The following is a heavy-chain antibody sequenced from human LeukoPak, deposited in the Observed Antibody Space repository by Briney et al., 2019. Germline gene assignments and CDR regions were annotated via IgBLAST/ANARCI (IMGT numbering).Heavy chain of an antibody. CDR2: IKTDGSIT. J-gene: IGHJ2*01. D-gene: IGHD3-10*01. Sequence: GGSLRLSCAASGFAFSSYWIHWVRQAPGEGLVWVSRIKTDGSITTYANSVAGRFTISRDNAKNTVYLQMNSLRAEDTAVYYCARAKTGNWYFDLWGRGTLVTVSS. V-gene: IGHV3-74*01. CDR1: GFAFSSYW. CDR3: ARAKTGNWYFDL.